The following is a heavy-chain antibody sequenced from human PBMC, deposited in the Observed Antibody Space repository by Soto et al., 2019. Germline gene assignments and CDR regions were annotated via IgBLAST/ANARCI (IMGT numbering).Heavy chain of an antibody. V-gene: IGHV3-30-3*01. CDR1: GFTFSSYA. Sequence: GGSLRLSCAASGFTFSSYAMHWVRQAPGKGLEWVAVISYDGSNKYYADSVKGRFTISRDNSKNTLYLQMNSLRAEDTAVYYCARAPDIVVVPAAIEMDVWCQGTTVTVSS. CDR3: ARAPDIVVVPAAIEMDV. J-gene: IGHJ6*02. CDR2: ISYDGSNK. D-gene: IGHD2-2*01.